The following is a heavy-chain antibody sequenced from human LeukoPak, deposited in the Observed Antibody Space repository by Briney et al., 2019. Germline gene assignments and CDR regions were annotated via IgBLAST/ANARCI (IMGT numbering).Heavy chain of an antibody. J-gene: IGHJ3*02. D-gene: IGHD3-10*01. Sequence: GESLKISCKGSGYSFTSYWIGWVRQMPGKGLEWMGIIYPGDSDTRYSPSFQGQVTISADKSISTAYLQWRSLKAPDTAMYYCAMPTMVRGVRGAFDIWGQGTMVTVSS. CDR2: IYPGDSDT. CDR1: GYSFTSYW. CDR3: AMPTMVRGVRGAFDI. V-gene: IGHV5-51*01.